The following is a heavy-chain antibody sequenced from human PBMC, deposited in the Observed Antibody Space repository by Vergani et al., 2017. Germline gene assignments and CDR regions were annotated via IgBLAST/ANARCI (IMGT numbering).Heavy chain of an antibody. J-gene: IGHJ2*01. CDR1: GGSISSYY. CDR3: AREDLVDDSSGYYYPNWYFDL. D-gene: IGHD3-22*01. Sequence: QVQLQESGPGLVKPSETLSLTCTVSGGSISSYYWSWIRQPPGKGLEWIGYIFYSGSTKYNPSLKSRVTILVDTSKNQFSLKLSSVTAADTAVYYCAREDLVDDSSGYYYPNWYFDLWGRGTLVTVSS. CDR2: IFYSGST. V-gene: IGHV4-59*01.